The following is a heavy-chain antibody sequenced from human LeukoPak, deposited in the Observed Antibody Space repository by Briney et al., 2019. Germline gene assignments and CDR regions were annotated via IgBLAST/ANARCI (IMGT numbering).Heavy chain of an antibody. J-gene: IGHJ5*02. V-gene: IGHV1-69*02. D-gene: IGHD3-10*01. CDR2: IIPILGIA. CDR1: GGTFSSYT. CDR3: ARSPVLLWFGVFDP. Sequence: ASVKVSCKASGGTFSSYTISWVRQAPGQGLEWMGRIIPILGIANYAQKFQGRVTITADKSTSTAYMELSSLRSEDTAVYYCARSPVLLWFGVFDPWGQGTLVTVSS.